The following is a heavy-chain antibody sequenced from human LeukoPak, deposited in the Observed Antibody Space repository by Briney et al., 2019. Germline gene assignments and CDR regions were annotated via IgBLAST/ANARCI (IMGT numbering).Heavy chain of an antibody. CDR1: GFTFSSYW. CDR2: IKQDGSEK. D-gene: IGHD6-25*01. CDR3: ARVVGSSGYYYYMDV. J-gene: IGHJ6*03. V-gene: IGHV3-7*01. Sequence: GSLRLSCAASGFTFSSYWMSWVRQAPGKGPEWVANIKQDGSEKYYVDSVKGRFTISRDNAKNSLYLQMNSLRAEDTAVYYCARVVGSSGYYYYMDVWGKGTTVTVSS.